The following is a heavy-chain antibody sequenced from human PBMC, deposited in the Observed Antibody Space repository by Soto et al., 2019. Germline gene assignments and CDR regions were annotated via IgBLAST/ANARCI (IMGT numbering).Heavy chain of an antibody. CDR2: ISDSGSS. J-gene: IGHJ4*02. Sequence: PSETVSLTCTVSGGSISSGRFYWSWIRQHPGKGLEWIGHISDSGSSYYNPSLESRVTISVDTSKNQFSGKLSAVTAADTAVYFCARTTFYDVFTAYSSLLDYWGQGPMVTLSS. CDR3: ARTTFYDVFTAYSSLLDY. D-gene: IGHD3-9*01. V-gene: IGHV4-31*03. CDR1: GGSISSGRFY.